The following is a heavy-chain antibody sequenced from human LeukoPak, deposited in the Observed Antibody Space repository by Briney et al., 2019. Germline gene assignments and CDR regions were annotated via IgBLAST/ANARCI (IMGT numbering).Heavy chain of an antibody. Sequence: ASVKVSCXASGGTFSSYAISWVRQAPGQGLEWMGGIIPIFGTANYAQKFQGRVTITTDESTSTAYMELSSLRSEDTAVYYCARYYSGYDSLWFDPWGQGTLVTVSS. D-gene: IGHD5-12*01. J-gene: IGHJ5*02. V-gene: IGHV1-69*05. CDR2: IIPIFGTA. CDR3: ARYYSGYDSLWFDP. CDR1: GGTFSSYA.